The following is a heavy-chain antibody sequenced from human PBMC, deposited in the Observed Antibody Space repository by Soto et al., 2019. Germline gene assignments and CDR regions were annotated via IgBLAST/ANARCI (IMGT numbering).Heavy chain of an antibody. D-gene: IGHD3-10*01. CDR1: GYTFTKHY. CDR3: ARDEYHYGSGSSYSTLDD. Sequence: SVKVSCKASGYTFTKHYIHGVVQCGLRGREGMGTINPSGGKTDYAQKFKGRVTLTSDTPTSTVYMELRSLRSEDTAIYYCARDEYHYGSGSSYSTLDDWGQGTLVTVSS. V-gene: IGHV1-46*01. CDR2: INPSGGKT. J-gene: IGHJ4*02.